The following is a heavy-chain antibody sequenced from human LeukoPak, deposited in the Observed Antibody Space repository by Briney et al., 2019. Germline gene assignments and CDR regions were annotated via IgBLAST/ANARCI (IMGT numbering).Heavy chain of an antibody. J-gene: IGHJ4*02. CDR3: ARDVDTAMVGDDY. Sequence: GGSLRLSCLASGFTFSSYSMNWVRQAPGKGLEWVSSISSSSSYIYYADSVKGRFTISRDNAKNSLYLQMNSLRAEDTAVYYCARDVDTAMVGDDYWGQGTLVTVSS. D-gene: IGHD5-18*01. CDR2: ISSSSSYI. V-gene: IGHV3-21*01. CDR1: GFTFSSYS.